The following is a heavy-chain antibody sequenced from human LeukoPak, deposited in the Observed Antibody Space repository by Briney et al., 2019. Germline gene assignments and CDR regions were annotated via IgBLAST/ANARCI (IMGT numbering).Heavy chain of an antibody. CDR1: GGSFSGYY. D-gene: IGHD3-3*01. CDR3: AAQLTVSGATFDF. V-gene: IGHV4-34*01. Sequence: SETLSLTCVVYGGSFSGYYWSWIRQPPGKGLEWIGEINHSGSTNYNPSLKSRVTISVDTSNNQFSLNLSSVSAADAALYYCAAQLTVSGATFDFWGPGILVTVSS. J-gene: IGHJ4*02. CDR2: INHSGST.